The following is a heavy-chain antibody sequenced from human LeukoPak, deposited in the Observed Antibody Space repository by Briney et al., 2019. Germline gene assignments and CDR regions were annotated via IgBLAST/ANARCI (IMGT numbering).Heavy chain of an antibody. J-gene: IGHJ6*02. Sequence: SEPLSLTSAVYGGSFSGYYWSWIRQPPGKGLEWIGEINHSGSTNYNPSLKSRVTISVDTSKNQFSLKLSSVTAADTAVYYCARGREYYGSGRFYYYGMDVWGQGTTVTVSS. V-gene: IGHV4-34*01. CDR3: ARGREYYGSGRFYYYGMDV. CDR1: GGSFSGYY. D-gene: IGHD3-10*01. CDR2: INHSGST.